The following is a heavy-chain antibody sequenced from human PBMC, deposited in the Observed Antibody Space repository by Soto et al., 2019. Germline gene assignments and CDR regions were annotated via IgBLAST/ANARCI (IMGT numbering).Heavy chain of an antibody. V-gene: IGHV3-9*01. J-gene: IGHJ4*02. CDR1: GFNFDDYA. CDR3: AKDHDEDFGYDLDYFDY. Sequence: EVQLVESGGGLVQPGRSLRLSCAASGFNFDDYAMHWVRQAPGKGLEWVSGISWSSVTFDYADSVKGRFNISRDNAKNSLYLQMNSLRAEDTAFYYCAKDHDEDFGYDLDYFDYWGQGTLVTVSS. CDR2: ISWSSVTF. D-gene: IGHD5-12*01.